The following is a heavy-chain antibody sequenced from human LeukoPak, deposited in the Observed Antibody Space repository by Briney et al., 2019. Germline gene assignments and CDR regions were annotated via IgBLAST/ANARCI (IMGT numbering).Heavy chain of an antibody. V-gene: IGHV3-7*01. CDR1: GFTFSSYC. CDR2: IKQDGSEK. Sequence: PGGSLRLSCAASGFTFSSYCMSWVRQAPGKGLEWVANIKQDGSEKYYVDSVKGRFTISKDNAKNSLDLQMNSLRAEDTAVYYCARKGYFDTYYYYMDVWGKGTTVTVSS. J-gene: IGHJ6*03. D-gene: IGHD3-9*01. CDR3: ARKGYFDTYYYYMDV.